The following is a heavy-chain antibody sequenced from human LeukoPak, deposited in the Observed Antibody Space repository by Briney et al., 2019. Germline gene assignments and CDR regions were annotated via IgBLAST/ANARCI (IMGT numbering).Heavy chain of an antibody. V-gene: IGHV1-2*02. CDR1: GYTFTGHY. CDR3: VRDGYSGGAFDI. J-gene: IGHJ3*02. Sequence: ASVKVSCKASGYTFTGHYMHWVRQAPGLGLEWMGWIYPKSGGTNYAQKFQSRVTMTRDTSITTAFMELNILKSDDTAVYYCVRDGYSGGAFDIWGQATMVTVSS. D-gene: IGHD5-12*01. CDR2: IYPKSGGT.